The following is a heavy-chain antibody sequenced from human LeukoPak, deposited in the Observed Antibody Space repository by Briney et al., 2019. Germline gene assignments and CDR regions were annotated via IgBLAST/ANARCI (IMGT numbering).Heavy chain of an antibody. CDR1: GFTFSSYS. J-gene: IGHJ4*02. D-gene: IGHD3-3*01. Sequence: PGGSLRLSCAASGFTFSSYSMNWVRQAPGKGLEWVSSISSSSSSIYYADSLKGRFTISRDNAENSLYLQMNSLRAEDTAVYYCARDYQPFRVVSPYYFDCWGQGTLVTVSS. CDR3: ARDYQPFRVVSPYYFDC. CDR2: ISSSSSSI. V-gene: IGHV3-21*01.